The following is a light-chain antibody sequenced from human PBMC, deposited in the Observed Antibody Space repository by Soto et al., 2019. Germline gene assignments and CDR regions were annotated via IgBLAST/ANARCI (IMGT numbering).Light chain of an antibody. V-gene: IGKV1-8*01. J-gene: IGKJ1*01. CDR3: QQANSFPWT. CDR1: QGISSY. CDR2: AAS. Sequence: AIRMPQSPSSFSASTGDRVTITCLASQGISSYLAWYQQKPGKAPKLLIYAASSLQSGVPSRFSGSCSGTDFTLTISSLQPEDAATYYCQQANSFPWTLGQGTKVDIK.